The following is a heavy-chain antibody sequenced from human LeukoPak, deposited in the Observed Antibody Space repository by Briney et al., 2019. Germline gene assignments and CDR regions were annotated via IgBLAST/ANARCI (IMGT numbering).Heavy chain of an antibody. J-gene: IGHJ3*02. Sequence: ASVKVSCKVSGYTLTELSMHWVRQAPGKGLEWMGGFDPEDGETIYAQKFQGRVTMTEDTSTDTAYMELSSLRSEDTAVYYYATVACSSTSCYPNDAFDIWGQGTMVTVSS. CDR1: GYTLTELS. CDR2: FDPEDGET. D-gene: IGHD2-2*01. V-gene: IGHV1-24*01. CDR3: ATVACSSTSCYPNDAFDI.